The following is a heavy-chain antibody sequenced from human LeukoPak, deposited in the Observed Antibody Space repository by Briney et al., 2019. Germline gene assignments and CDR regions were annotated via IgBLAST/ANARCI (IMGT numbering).Heavy chain of an antibody. V-gene: IGHV3-7*01. CDR2: IKQDGSEK. J-gene: IGHJ4*02. D-gene: IGHD3-22*01. CDR3: ARDTNYYYDSSGYYPGY. Sequence: PGGSLRLSCAASGFTFSSYWMSWVRQAPGKGLEWVANIKQDGSEKYYVDSVKGRFTISRDNAKNSLYLQMNSLRAEDTAVYYCARDTNYYYDSSGYYPGYWGQGTLVTVSS. CDR1: GFTFSSYW.